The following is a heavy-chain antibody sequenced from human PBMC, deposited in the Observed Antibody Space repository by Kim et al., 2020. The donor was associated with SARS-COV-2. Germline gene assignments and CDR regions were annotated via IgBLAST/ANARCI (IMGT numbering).Heavy chain of an antibody. Sequence: GRSLRLSCAASGFTFSSYGMHWVRQAPGKGLEWVAVISYDGSNKYYADSVKGRFTISRDNSKNTLYLQMNSLRAEDTAVYYCATLGWFGAEEGNSVGSDGSMDVWGQGTTVTVSS. D-gene: IGHD3-10*01. V-gene: IGHV3-30*03. CDR3: ATLGWFGAEEGNSVGSDGSMDV. J-gene: IGHJ6*02. CDR1: GFTFSSYG. CDR2: ISYDGSNK.